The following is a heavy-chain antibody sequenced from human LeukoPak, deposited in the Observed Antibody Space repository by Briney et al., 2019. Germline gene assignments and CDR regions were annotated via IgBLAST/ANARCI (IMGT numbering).Heavy chain of an antibody. V-gene: IGHV3-7*01. CDR1: GFSVSGYW. Sequence: TGGSLRLSCAVSGFSVSGYWMTWVRQAPGKGLEWVANIKQDGSEKNYVDSGKGRFTISRDNAENSLFLQMNSLRVEDTAVYYCAREWQGGIAAAGTRIEGDYWGQGTLVAVSS. D-gene: IGHD6-13*01. CDR3: AREWQGGIAAAGTRIEGDY. CDR2: IKQDGSEK. J-gene: IGHJ4*02.